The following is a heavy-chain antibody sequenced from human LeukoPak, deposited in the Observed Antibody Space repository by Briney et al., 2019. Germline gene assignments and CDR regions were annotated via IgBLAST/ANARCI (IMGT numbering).Heavy chain of an antibody. D-gene: IGHD6-13*01. J-gene: IGHJ6*02. V-gene: IGHV3-64D*06. Sequence: GGSLRLSCAASGFTFSSSWMHWVRQAPGKGLEYVSAISSNGGSTYYADSVKGRFTISRDNSKNTLYLQMSSLRAEDTAVYYCVKLSGSSWVYYYYGMDVWGQGTTVTVSS. CDR1: GFTFSSSW. CDR3: VKLSGSSWVYYYYGMDV. CDR2: ISSNGGST.